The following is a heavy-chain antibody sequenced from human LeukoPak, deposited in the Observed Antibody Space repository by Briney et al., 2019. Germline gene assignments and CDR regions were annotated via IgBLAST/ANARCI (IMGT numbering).Heavy chain of an antibody. Sequence: ASVKVSCKASGGTFSSYAISWVRQAPGQGLEWIGWISAYNGNTNYAQKLQGRVTMTTDTSTSTAYMELRSLRSDDTAVYYCARGHSYGYRDAFDIWGQGTMVTVSS. CDR3: ARGHSYGYRDAFDI. J-gene: IGHJ3*02. CDR1: GGTFSSYA. CDR2: ISAYNGNT. D-gene: IGHD5-18*01. V-gene: IGHV1-18*01.